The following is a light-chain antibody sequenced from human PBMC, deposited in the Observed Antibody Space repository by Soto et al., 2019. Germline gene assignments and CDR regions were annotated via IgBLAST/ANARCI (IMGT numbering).Light chain of an antibody. V-gene: IGLV2-14*01. Sequence: QSALTQPASVYGYPGQSITISCTGTSSDVGGYNYVSWYQQHPGKAPKLMIYDVSNRPSGVSNRFSGSKSGNTASLTISGLQAEDEADYYCSSYTSSSTLFGGGTKLTVL. J-gene: IGLJ2*01. CDR1: SSDVGGYNY. CDR2: DVS. CDR3: SSYTSSSTL.